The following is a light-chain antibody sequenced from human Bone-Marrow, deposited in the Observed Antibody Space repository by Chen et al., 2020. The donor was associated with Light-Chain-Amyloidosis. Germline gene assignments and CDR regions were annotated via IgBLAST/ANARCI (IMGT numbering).Light chain of an antibody. Sequence: EIVLTPSPGTVSLSPGERVTLSCRASQSVDSSYLAWYQQRPGQAPRLLIYGASSRTTGIPGRFSGSGSGTDFTLTISRLEPEDFAVYYCQQYGSSPQTFGQGTKVEIK. J-gene: IGKJ1*01. CDR3: QQYGSSPQT. V-gene: IGKV3-20*01. CDR2: GAS. CDR1: QSVDSSY.